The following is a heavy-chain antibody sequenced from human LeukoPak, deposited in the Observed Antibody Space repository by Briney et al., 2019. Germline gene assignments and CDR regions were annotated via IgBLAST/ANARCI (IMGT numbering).Heavy chain of an antibody. D-gene: IGHD6-6*01. V-gene: IGHV3-23*01. CDR1: GFTFSSYA. Sequence: PGGSLRLSCAASGFTFSSYAMSWVRQAPGKGLEWVSAISGSGGSTYYADSVKGRFTISRDNSKNTLYLQMNSLRAEDTAVYYCAMRPEYSSLFRPFDYWGQGTLVTVSS. CDR3: AMRPEYSSLFRPFDY. CDR2: ISGSGGST. J-gene: IGHJ4*02.